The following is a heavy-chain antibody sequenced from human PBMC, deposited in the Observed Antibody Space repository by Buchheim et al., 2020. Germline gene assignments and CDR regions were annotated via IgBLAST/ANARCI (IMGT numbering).Heavy chain of an antibody. D-gene: IGHD6-13*01. Sequence: QQQLQESGPGLVKPSETLSLTCTVSGGSISSSSYYWGWIRQPPGKGLEWIGSIYYSGSTYYNPSLKSRVTISVDTSKNQFSLKLSSVTAADTAVYYCARLDSSSWFAFDYWGQGTL. CDR3: ARLDSSSWFAFDY. CDR1: GGSISSSSYY. CDR2: IYYSGST. V-gene: IGHV4-39*01. J-gene: IGHJ4*02.